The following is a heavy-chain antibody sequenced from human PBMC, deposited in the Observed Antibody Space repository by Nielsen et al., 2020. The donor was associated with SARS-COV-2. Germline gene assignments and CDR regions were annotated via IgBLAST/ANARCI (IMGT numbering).Heavy chain of an antibody. CDR2: IYSGGST. V-gene: IGHV3-53*01. D-gene: IGHD1-26*01. CDR1: GFTVSSNY. Sequence: GESLKISCAASGFTVSSNYMSWVRQAPGKGLEWVSVIYSGGSTYYADSVKGRFTISRDNSKNTLYLQMNSLRAEDTAVYYCARDAGATRYWYFDLWGRGTLVTVSS. CDR3: ARDAGATRYWYFDL. J-gene: IGHJ2*01.